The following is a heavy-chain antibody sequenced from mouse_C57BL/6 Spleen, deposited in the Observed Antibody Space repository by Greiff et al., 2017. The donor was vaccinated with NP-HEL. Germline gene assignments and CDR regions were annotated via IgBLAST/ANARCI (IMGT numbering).Heavy chain of an antibody. CDR3: ARSITTVVDLYYFDY. V-gene: IGHV1-64*01. Sequence: QVQLQQPGAELVKPGASVKLSCKASGYTFTSYWMHWVKQRPGQGLEWIGMIHPNSGSTNYNEKFKSKATLTVDKSSGTCYMQRSSLTSEDSAVYYCARSITTVVDLYYFDYWGQGTTLTVSS. CDR2: IHPNSGST. J-gene: IGHJ2*01. D-gene: IGHD1-1*01. CDR1: GYTFTSYW.